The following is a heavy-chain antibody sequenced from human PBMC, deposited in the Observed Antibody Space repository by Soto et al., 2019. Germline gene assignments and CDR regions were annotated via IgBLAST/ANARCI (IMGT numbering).Heavy chain of an antibody. D-gene: IGHD3-3*01. CDR1: GGSISSGGYY. V-gene: IGHV4-31*03. Sequence: SETLSLTCTVSGGSISSGGYYWSWIRQHPGKGLEWIGYIYYGGSTYYNPSLKSRVTISVDTSKNQFSLKLSSVTAADTAVYYCARGLTIFGVVIPTNWFDPWGQGTLVTVSS. CDR2: IYYGGST. CDR3: ARGLTIFGVVIPTNWFDP. J-gene: IGHJ5*02.